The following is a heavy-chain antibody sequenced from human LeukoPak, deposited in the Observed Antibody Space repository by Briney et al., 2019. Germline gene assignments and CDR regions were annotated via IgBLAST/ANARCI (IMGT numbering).Heavy chain of an antibody. V-gene: IGHV4-34*01. Sequence: SEALSLTCAVYGGSFSGYYWSWIRQPPGKGLEWIGEINHSGSTNYNPSLKSRVTMSLDTSKNQFSLTLDSVTAADTAVYYCARPAPSVTSYYFDSWGQGTLVTVSS. J-gene: IGHJ4*02. CDR3: ARPAPSVTSYYFDS. CDR2: INHSGST. CDR1: GGSFSGYY. D-gene: IGHD4-17*01.